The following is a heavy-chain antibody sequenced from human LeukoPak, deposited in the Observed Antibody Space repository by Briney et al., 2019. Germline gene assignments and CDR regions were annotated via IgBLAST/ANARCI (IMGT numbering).Heavy chain of an antibody. CDR1: GGSISSYY. CDR3: ARAYCSGGSCYEDY. J-gene: IGHJ4*02. CDR2: IYYSGST. V-gene: IGHV4-59*08. D-gene: IGHD2-15*01. Sequence: SETLSLTCTVSGGSISSYYWSWIRQPPGKGLEWIGYIYYSGSTNYNPSLKCRVTISVDTSKNQFSLKLSSVTAADTAVYYCARAYCSGGSCYEDYWGQGTLVTVSS.